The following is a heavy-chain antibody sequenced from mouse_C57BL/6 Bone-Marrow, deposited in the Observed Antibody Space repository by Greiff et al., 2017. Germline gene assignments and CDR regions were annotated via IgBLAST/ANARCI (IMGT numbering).Heavy chain of an antibody. Sequence: VQLQQPGAELVKPGASVKLSCKASGYTFTSYCITWVKQRPGQGLEWIGNIYPGSGSTNYHEKFKCKATLTVDTSSSTAYMQLSSLTSEDSAVYYFASTMITTALPFAYWGQGTLVTVSA. J-gene: IGHJ3*01. CDR3: ASTMITTALPFAY. CDR2: IYPGSGST. D-gene: IGHD2-4*01. CDR1: GYTFTSYC. V-gene: IGHV1-55*01.